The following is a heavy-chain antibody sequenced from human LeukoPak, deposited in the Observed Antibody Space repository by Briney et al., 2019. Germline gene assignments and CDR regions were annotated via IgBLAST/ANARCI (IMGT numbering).Heavy chain of an antibody. J-gene: IGHJ4*02. CDR3: ARAPINPYFDY. V-gene: IGHV3-30*04. Sequence: GGSLRLSCAASGFTFSSYAMHWVRQAPGKGLEWVAVISDDGSNKYYADSVKGRFTISRDNSKNTLYLQMNSLRAEDTAVYYCARAPINPYFDYWGQGTLVTVSS. CDR1: GFTFSSYA. CDR2: ISDDGSNK.